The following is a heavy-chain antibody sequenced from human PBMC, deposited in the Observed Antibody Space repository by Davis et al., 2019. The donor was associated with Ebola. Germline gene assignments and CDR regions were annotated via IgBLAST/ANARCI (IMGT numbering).Heavy chain of an antibody. CDR1: GGSISSGDNY. CDR3: ARDAGGRPFCSGDSCWKPPYYYYYGMDV. CDR2: IFHSGST. Sequence: SETLSLTCTVSGGSISSGDNYWSWVRQPPGKGLEWIGYIFHSGSTYYKPSLESRVTMSVDTSKNQFSLKLRSVTAADTAVYFCARDAGGRPFCSGDSCWKPPYYYYYGMDVWGKGTTVTVSS. J-gene: IGHJ6*04. D-gene: IGHD2-15*01. V-gene: IGHV4-30-4*01.